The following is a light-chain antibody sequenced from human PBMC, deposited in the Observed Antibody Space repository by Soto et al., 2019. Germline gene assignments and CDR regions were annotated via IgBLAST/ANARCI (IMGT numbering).Light chain of an antibody. J-gene: IGLJ7*01. Sequence: QPVPTQSPSASASLGASVKLACTLSSGHSSYAIAWHQQQPEKGPRYLMKLNSDGSHSKGDGIPDRFSGSSSGAERYLTISSLQSEDEADYYCQTWGTGIQAVFGGGTQLTVL. V-gene: IGLV4-69*01. CDR3: QTWGTGIQAV. CDR2: LNSDGSH. CDR1: SGHSSYA.